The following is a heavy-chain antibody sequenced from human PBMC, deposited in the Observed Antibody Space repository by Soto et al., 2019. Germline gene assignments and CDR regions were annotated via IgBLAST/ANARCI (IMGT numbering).Heavy chain of an antibody. J-gene: IGHJ4*02. D-gene: IGHD2-2*01. Sequence: EVQLVESGGGLVKPGGSLRLSCAASGFTFSSYSMNWVRQAPGKGLEWVSYISSSSSYIYYADSVKGRFTISRDNAKNSLYLQMNSLRAENTAVYYCARSCSSTSCYYDYWGQGTLVTVSS. CDR3: ARSCSSTSCYYDY. CDR1: GFTFSSYS. V-gene: IGHV3-21*01. CDR2: ISSSSSYI.